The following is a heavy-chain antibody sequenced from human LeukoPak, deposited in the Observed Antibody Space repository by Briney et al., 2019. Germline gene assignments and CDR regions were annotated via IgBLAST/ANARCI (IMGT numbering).Heavy chain of an antibody. CDR1: GFTFTNAW. V-gene: IGHV3-15*01. CDR3: TTGVTHRKSSNGLYSDY. Sequence: GGSLRLSGAASGFTFTNAWMNWVRQAPGKGLEWVGRIKTKTDDETTDYAAPVKGRFTISRDDSRNTLYLQMNSLKAEDTAVYYCTTGVTHRKSSNGLYSDYWGQGTLVTVSS. J-gene: IGHJ4*02. CDR2: IKTKTDDETT. D-gene: IGHD6-19*01.